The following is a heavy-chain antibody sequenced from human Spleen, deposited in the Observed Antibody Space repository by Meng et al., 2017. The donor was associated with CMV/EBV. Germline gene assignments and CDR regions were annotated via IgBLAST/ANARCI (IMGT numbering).Heavy chain of an antibody. V-gene: IGHV1-69*05. CDR2: IIPIFGTA. D-gene: IGHD1-26*01. J-gene: IGHJ3*01. CDR1: GGTFSSYA. CDR3: ARIGGSGSRWEAFDF. Sequence: SVKVSCKASGGTFSSYAISWVRQAPGQGLEWMGGIIPIFGTANYAQKFQGRVTITTDESTSTAYMELSSLRSEDTAVYYCARIGGSGSRWEAFDFWGQGTLVTVSS.